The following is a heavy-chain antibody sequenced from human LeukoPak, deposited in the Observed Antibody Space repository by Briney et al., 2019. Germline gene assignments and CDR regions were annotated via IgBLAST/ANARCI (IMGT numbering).Heavy chain of an antibody. CDR3: ASCYDVWSGYSPNYYMDV. Sequence: SVKVSCKASGGTFSSYAISWVRQAPGQGLEWMGGIIPIFGTANYAQKFQGRVTITTDESTSTAYMELSSLRSEDTAVYYCASCYDVWSGYSPNYYMDVWGKGTTVTVSS. V-gene: IGHV1-69*05. CDR2: IIPIFGTA. J-gene: IGHJ6*03. D-gene: IGHD3-3*01. CDR1: GGTFSSYA.